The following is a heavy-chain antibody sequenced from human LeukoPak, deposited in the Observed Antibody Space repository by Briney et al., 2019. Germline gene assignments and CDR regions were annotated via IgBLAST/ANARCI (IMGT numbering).Heavy chain of an antibody. V-gene: IGHV3-7*01. Sequence: PGGSLRLSCVASGFTLSYYWMSWVRQAPGQGLEWVANIKQDGSEKYYVDSVKGRFTISRDNAKNSLYLQMNSLRAEDSSVYYCARPTTVTTISADAFDIWGQGTMVTVSS. CDR2: IKQDGSEK. J-gene: IGHJ3*02. D-gene: IGHD4-17*01. CDR1: GFTLSYYW. CDR3: ARPTTVTTISADAFDI.